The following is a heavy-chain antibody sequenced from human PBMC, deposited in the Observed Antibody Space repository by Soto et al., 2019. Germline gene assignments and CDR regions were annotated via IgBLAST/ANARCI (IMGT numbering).Heavy chain of an antibody. CDR1: GFIFSRYT. Sequence: PGGSLRLSCAASGFIFSRYTMHWVRQAPGKGLEWVAVISHDGSTKYYADSVKGRLTISRDNSQNTLYLQMNSLRVDDTAVYYCVRDTTSSFSNFDPWAQGALVTVSS. V-gene: IGHV3-30-3*01. CDR3: VRDTTSSFSNFDP. CDR2: ISHDGSTK. D-gene: IGHD6-6*01. J-gene: IGHJ5*02.